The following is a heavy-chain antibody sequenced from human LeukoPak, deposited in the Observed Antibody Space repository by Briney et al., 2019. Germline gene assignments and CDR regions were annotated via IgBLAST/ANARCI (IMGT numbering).Heavy chain of an antibody. CDR2: ISGSGGST. V-gene: IGHV3-23*01. J-gene: IGHJ4*02. CDR3: AKDPSYDYVWGSYRPPFY. D-gene: IGHD3-16*02. Sequence: GGSLRLSCAASGFTFTNYAMSWVRQAPGKGLEWVSAISGSGGSTYYADSVKGRFTISRDNSKNTLYLQMNSLRAEDTAVYYCAKDPSYDYVWGSYRPPFYWGQGTLVTVSS. CDR1: GFTFTNYA.